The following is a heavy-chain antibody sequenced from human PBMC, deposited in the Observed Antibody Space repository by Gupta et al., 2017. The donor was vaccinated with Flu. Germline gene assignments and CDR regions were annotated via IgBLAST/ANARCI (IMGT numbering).Heavy chain of an antibody. V-gene: IGHV4-61*02. CDR3: ARSGYYDSSGYHDAFDI. CDR2: IYTSGST. J-gene: IGHJ3*02. CDR1: GACISSGSYY. Sequence: QVQLQESGPGLVTPSQPLSLTCTVTGACISSGSYYWSWIRQPAGKGLEWIGRIYTSGSTNYNPPLKSRVTISVDTSKNQFSLKLSSVTAADTAVYYCARSGYYDSSGYHDAFDIWGQGTMVTVSS. D-gene: IGHD3-22*01.